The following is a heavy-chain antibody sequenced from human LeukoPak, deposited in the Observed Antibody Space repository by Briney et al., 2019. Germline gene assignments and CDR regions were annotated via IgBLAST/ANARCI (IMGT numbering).Heavy chain of an antibody. CDR1: GYTFTGYY. CDR3: ATXXXXXXXXXXXWGSYRINWFDP. V-gene: IGHV1-2*02. Sequence: ASVKVSFKASGYTFTGYYMHSVRQAPGQGLEWMGWINPNSGVTNYTQKFHGRVTMTRDTSIIPTYIELSRLRADDTAACRCATXXXXXXXXXXXWGSYRINWFDPWGQGTLVTVSS. D-gene: IGHD3-16*02. J-gene: IGHJ5*02. CDR2: INPNSGVT.